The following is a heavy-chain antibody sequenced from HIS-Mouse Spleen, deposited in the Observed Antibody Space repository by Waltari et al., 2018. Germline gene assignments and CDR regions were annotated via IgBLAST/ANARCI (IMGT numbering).Heavy chain of an antibody. Sequence: EVQLVESGGGLVQPGGSLRLSCAAPGFTFISSWMSWVRQAPGKGLEWVANRKQDGSEKYYVDSVKGRFTISRDNAKNSLYLQMNSLRAEDTAVYYCARGGVTSSWGQGTLVTVSS. V-gene: IGHV3-7*01. CDR1: GFTFISSW. D-gene: IGHD3-10*01. J-gene: IGHJ5*02. CDR2: RKQDGSEK. CDR3: ARGGVTSS.